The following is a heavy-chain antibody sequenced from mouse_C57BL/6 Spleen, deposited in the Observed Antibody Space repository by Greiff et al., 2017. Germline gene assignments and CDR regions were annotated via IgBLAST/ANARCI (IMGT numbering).Heavy chain of an antibody. CDR2: IDPSDSET. CDR3: ARAYMGNYPYYFDY. V-gene: IGHV1-52*01. J-gene: IGHJ2*01. Sequence: VQLQQPGAELVRPGSSVKLSCKASGYTFTSYWMHWVKQRPIQGLEWIGNIDPSDSETHYNQKFKDKATLTVDKSSSTAYMPLSSLTSEDSAVYFCARAYMGNYPYYFDYWGQGTTLTVSS. D-gene: IGHD2-1*01. CDR1: GYTFTSYW.